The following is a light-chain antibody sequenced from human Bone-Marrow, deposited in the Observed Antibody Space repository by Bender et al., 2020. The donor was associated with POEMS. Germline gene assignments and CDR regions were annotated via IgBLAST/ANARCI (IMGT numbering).Light chain of an antibody. CDR1: ASDIGSYNL. V-gene: IGLV2-14*02. CDR2: EGS. J-gene: IGLJ3*02. Sequence: QSALTQPASVSGSPGQSITFSCTGTASDIGSYNLVSWYQQHPGKAPKLMIYEGSKRPSGVPDRFSGSKSGTSASLAITGLQAEDEGDYYCQSYDNSLGGWVFGGGTKLTVL. CDR3: QSYDNSLGGWV.